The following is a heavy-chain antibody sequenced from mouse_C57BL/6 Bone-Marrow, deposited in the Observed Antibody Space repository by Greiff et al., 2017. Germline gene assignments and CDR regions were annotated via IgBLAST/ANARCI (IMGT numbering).Heavy chain of an antibody. Sequence: QVQLKESGPELVKPGASVKISCKASGYAFSRSWMNWVKQRPGKGLEWIGRIYPGDGDTNYNGKFKGKATLTADKSSRTAYMQLSSPTSEDAAVYFCARRTAQETDDWGQGTTLTVSS. CDR3: ARRTAQETDD. J-gene: IGHJ2*01. CDR2: IYPGDGDT. CDR1: GYAFSRSW. D-gene: IGHD3-2*02. V-gene: IGHV1-82*01.